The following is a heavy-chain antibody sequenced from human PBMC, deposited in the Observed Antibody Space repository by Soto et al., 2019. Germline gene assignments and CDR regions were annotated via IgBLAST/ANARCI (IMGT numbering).Heavy chain of an antibody. CDR1: GYTFTIYY. D-gene: IGHD3-9*01. J-gene: IGHJ5*02. V-gene: IGHV1-46*01. CDR3: ARDGLRYFDWLLPNWFDP. Sequence: ASVKVSCKASGYTFTIYYMHWVRQAPGQGLEWMGIINPSGGSTSYAQKFQGRVTITRDTSASTAYMELSSLRSEDTAVYYCARDGLRYFDWLLPNWFDPWGQGTLVTVSS. CDR2: INPSGGST.